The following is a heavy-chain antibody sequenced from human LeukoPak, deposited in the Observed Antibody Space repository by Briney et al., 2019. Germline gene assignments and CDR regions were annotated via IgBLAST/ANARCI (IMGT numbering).Heavy chain of an antibody. V-gene: IGHV3-23*01. CDR1: GFTFSDSA. J-gene: IGHJ6*02. Sequence: GGSLRLSCAASGFTFSDSAMTWVRQAPGKGLEWVSLISFSGDSIYYADSVRGRFTISRDNSKDTLYLHMNSLRAEDTAVYYCTRRKDCSTTSCYMDVWGQGTKVTVSS. CDR2: ISFSGDSI. CDR3: TRRKDCSTTSCYMDV. D-gene: IGHD2-2*01.